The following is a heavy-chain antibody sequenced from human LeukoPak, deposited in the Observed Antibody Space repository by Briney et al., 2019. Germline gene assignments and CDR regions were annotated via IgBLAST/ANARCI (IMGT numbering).Heavy chain of an antibody. CDR3: ARHDRGSRNFDY. J-gene: IGHJ4*02. CDR1: GGSISSSSYY. D-gene: IGHD3-22*01. Sequence: SETLSLTCTVSGGSISSSSYYWGWIRQPPGKGLEWIGSIYYSGSTYYNPSLKSRVTISVDTSKNQFPLKLSSVTAADTAVYYCARHDRGSRNFDYWGQGTLVTVSS. V-gene: IGHV4-39*01. CDR2: IYYSGST.